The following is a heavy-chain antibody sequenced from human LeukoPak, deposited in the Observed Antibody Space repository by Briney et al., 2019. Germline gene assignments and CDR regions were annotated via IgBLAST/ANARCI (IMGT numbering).Heavy chain of an antibody. J-gene: IGHJ4*02. CDR3: ARSYNYGDVFNY. D-gene: IGHD4-17*01. CDR2: INSDGSST. V-gene: IGHV3-74*01. Sequence: GGSLRLSCAASAFTFSSFWMHWVRHAPGKGLMWVSRINSDGSSTSYADSVKGRFTISRDNAKNTLYLQMNSLRAEDTAVYHCARSYNYGDVFNYWGQGTLVTVSS. CDR1: AFTFSSFW.